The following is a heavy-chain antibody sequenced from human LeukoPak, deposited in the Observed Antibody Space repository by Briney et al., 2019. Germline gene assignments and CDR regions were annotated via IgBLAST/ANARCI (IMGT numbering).Heavy chain of an antibody. V-gene: IGHV4-39*07. J-gene: IGHJ3*02. CDR3: ARGGDGPGFYYDSSPSDAFDI. CDR1: GGSISSSSYY. CDR2: IYYSGST. D-gene: IGHD3-22*01. Sequence: PSETLSLTCTVAGGSISSSSYYWGWIRQPPGKGLEWIGSIYYSGSTYYNPSLTSRVTISVDTSKNQFSLKLSSVTAADTAVYYCARGGDGPGFYYDSSPSDAFDIWGQGTMVTVSS.